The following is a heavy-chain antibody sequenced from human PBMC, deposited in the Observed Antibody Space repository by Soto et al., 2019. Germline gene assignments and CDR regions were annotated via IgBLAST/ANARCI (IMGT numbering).Heavy chain of an antibody. CDR1: GFTFSSYA. Sequence: GGSLRLSCAASGFTFSSYAMSWVRQAPGKGLEWVSAICGSGGSTYYADSVKGRFTISRDNSKNTLYLPMNSLRAEDTAVYYCAKDPPWMATPAYFDYWGQGTLVTVSS. V-gene: IGHV3-23*01. CDR2: ICGSGGST. D-gene: IGHD5-12*01. J-gene: IGHJ4*02. CDR3: AKDPPWMATPAYFDY.